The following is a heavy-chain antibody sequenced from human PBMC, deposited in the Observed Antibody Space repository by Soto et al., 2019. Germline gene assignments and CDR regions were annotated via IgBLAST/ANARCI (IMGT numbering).Heavy chain of an antibody. CDR2: LRPRTGNT. V-gene: IGHV1-46*01. J-gene: IGHJ4*02. CDR3: ARETNESFYFDY. Sequence: ASVKVSCKASGYTFTNYYIHWLRQAPGQRLEWMGILRPRTGNTGYAQRFQGRVTMTRDTSTGTVYMELTSLKSDDTAVYYCARETNESFYFDYWGQGTQVTVSS. CDR1: GYTFTNYY.